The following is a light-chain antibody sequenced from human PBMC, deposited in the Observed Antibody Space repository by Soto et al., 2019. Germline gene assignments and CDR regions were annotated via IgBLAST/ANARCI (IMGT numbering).Light chain of an antibody. J-gene: IGKJ1*01. Sequence: EIVLTQSPGTLSLAPGERATLSCRASQSLSSSHLAWYQQKPGQAPRLLTHDASSRATGIPDRFSGTGSGTDFTLTINRLEPEDFAVYYCQQYGGLPRTFGQGTKVDIK. CDR1: QSLSSSH. V-gene: IGKV3-20*01. CDR2: DAS. CDR3: QQYGGLPRT.